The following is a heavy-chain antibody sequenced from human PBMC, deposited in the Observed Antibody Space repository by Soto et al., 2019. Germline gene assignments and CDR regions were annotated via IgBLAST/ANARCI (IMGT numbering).Heavy chain of an antibody. J-gene: IGHJ5*02. CDR1: GFSLSTTGVG. Sequence: QITLKESGPTLLKPTQTLTLTCTFSGFSLSTTGVGVGWIRQPPGKALEWLGLIYWDDDKRYSPSLKSRLTITQDTSKTQVVLTMKNMDPVDTATYYCVHRGLPAPGAEAINAFDPWGPGTLVTVSS. CDR2: IYWDDDK. D-gene: IGHD2-21*01. V-gene: IGHV2-5*02. CDR3: VHRGLPAPGAEAINAFDP.